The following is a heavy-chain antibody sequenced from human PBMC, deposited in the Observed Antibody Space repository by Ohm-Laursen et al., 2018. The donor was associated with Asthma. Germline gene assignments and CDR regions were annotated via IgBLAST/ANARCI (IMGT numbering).Heavy chain of an antibody. J-gene: IGHJ6*02. CDR3: AKVGLTYYNAMDV. Sequence: SLRLSCAASKFTFSNYAMNWVRQPPGKGLEWVSEISSTGGSTGYADSVKGRFTTSRDNSKSTMYLQMNSLRAEDTAVYYCAKVGLTYYNAMDVWGQGTTVTVSS. V-gene: IGHV3-23*01. CDR1: KFTFSNYA. CDR2: ISSTGGST. D-gene: IGHD4/OR15-4a*01.